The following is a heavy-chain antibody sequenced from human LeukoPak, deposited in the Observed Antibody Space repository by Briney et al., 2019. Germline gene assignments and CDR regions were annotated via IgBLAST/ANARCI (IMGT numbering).Heavy chain of an antibody. CDR1: GFSVSSCW. Sequence: GGSLRLSCAASGFSVSSCWMHWVRQAPGKGLEWVSRINGDGSSTSYADSVRGRFTISRDNAKSTVYLQMNSLRAEDTAVYYCARAVSGHYGVFDYWGQGTLVTVSS. J-gene: IGHJ4*02. D-gene: IGHD3-10*01. CDR2: INGDGSST. CDR3: ARAVSGHYGVFDY. V-gene: IGHV3-74*01.